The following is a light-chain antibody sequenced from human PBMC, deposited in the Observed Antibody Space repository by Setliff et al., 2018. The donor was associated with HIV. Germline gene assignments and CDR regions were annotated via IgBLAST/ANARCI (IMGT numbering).Light chain of an antibody. CDR3: ASWDSSLSVIM. J-gene: IGLJ3*02. CDR1: SSNIGNNY. V-gene: IGLV1-51*01. CDR2: DNT. Sequence: QSALTQPPSVSAAPGQRVTISCSGSSSNIGNNYVSWYQQKLPGAAPKLLIYDNTERPSGIPDRFSGSKSGTSASLGITGLQTGDEADYYCASWDSSLSVIMFGGGTQLTVL.